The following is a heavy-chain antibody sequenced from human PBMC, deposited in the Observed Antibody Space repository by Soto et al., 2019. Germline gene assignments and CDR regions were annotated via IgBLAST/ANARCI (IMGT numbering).Heavy chain of an antibody. V-gene: IGHV3-7*01. CDR3: ALRAGPL. CDR1: GFSFSSCW. J-gene: IGHJ4*02. CDR2: IKQDGSER. Sequence: PGGSLRLSRAASGFSFSSCWMSWVRQAPGKGLEWVANIKQDGSERYYADSVKGRFTISRDNAKNSLYLQMNSLRAEDTAVYYCALRAGPLGGQGTLVTVSS. D-gene: IGHD6-13*01.